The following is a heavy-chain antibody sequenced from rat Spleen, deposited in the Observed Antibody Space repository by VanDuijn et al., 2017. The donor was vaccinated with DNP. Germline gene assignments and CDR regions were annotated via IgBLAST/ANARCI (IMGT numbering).Heavy chain of an antibody. CDR1: GFTFSNYD. V-gene: IGHV5-25*01. D-gene: IGHD1-5*01. CDR2: ISTSGGST. J-gene: IGHJ4*01. CDR3: ARDIGTTLGA. Sequence: EVQLVESGGGLVQPGRSLKLSCAASGFTFSNYDMAWVRQAPTKGLEWVASISTSGGSTYYRDSVKGRFTVSRDNAKSTLYLQMDSLRSEDTATYYCARDIGTTLGAWGQGTSVTVSS.